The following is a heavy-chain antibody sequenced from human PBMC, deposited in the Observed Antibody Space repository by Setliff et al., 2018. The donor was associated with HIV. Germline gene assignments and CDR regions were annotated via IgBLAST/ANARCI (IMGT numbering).Heavy chain of an antibody. D-gene: IGHD6-13*01. CDR3: ARGESAAAGTGVCDY. CDR1: GGSFSKYL. J-gene: IGHJ4*02. Sequence: SVKVSCKTSGGSFSKYLFTWVRQAPGQGLMWMGRIIPFLGVRDYAQKFQGRVTMTRDTSTSTVYMELSSLRSEDTAMYYCARGESAAAGTGVCDYWGQGTLVTVSS. V-gene: IGHV1-69*04. CDR2: IIPFLGVR.